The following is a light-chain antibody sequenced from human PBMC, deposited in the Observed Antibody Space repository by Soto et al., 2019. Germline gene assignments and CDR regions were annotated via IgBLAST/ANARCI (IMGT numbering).Light chain of an antibody. J-gene: IGKJ1*01. V-gene: IGKV3-20*01. CDR2: GTS. CDR1: QSVTSTY. CDR3: QQSESSPRT. Sequence: EIVLTQSPGTLSLSPGERATLSCRASQSVTSTYLAWYQQTPGQAPRLLIYGTSNRATGVPDRFSGSGSGTDFTPNISGLEPEDFAVYYCQQSESSPRTFGQGTKVEIK.